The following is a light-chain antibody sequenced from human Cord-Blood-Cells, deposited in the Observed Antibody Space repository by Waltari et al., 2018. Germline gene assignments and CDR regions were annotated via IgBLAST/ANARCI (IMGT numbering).Light chain of an antibody. CDR2: DVS. CDR3: CSYAGSYTWV. CDR1: RSDVGGYTY. Sequence: QSALTQPRPVSGSPGQPVTISCTGTRSDVGGYTYVPWYQQHPVKAPKRMIYDVSKRPSGVPDRFSGSKSGNTASLTISGLQAEDEADYYCCSYAGSYTWVFGGGTKLTVL. V-gene: IGLV2-11*01. J-gene: IGLJ3*02.